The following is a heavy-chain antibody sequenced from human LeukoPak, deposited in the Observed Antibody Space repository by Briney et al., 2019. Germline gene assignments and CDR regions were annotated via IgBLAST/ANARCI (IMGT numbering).Heavy chain of an antibody. J-gene: IGHJ3*02. CDR3: ARETYYYDSSGYLAFDI. Sequence: GGSLRLSCAASGFTFSSYSMNWVRQAPGKGLEWVSSISSSSSYIYYADSVKGRFTISRDNAKNSLYLQMNSLRAEDTAVYYCARETYYYDSSGYLAFDIWGQGTMVTVSS. V-gene: IGHV3-21*01. CDR2: ISSSSSYI. D-gene: IGHD3-22*01. CDR1: GFTFSSYS.